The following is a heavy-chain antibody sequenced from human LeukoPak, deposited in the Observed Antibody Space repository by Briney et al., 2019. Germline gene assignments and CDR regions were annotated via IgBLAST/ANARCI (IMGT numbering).Heavy chain of an antibody. V-gene: IGHV4-59*08. CDR3: ARRGRVGATYYFDY. CDR2: IYYSGST. Sequence: PSETLSLTCTVSGGSISSYYWSWIRQPPGKGLEGIGYIYYSGSTNYNPTLKSRFTISVDTSKNQFSLKLSSVAAADPAVYYCARRGRVGATYYFDYWGQGTLVTVSS. J-gene: IGHJ4*02. D-gene: IGHD1-26*01. CDR1: GGSISSYY.